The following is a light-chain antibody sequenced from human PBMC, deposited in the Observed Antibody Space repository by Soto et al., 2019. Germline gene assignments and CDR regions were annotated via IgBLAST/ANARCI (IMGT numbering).Light chain of an antibody. Sequence: QSVLTQPPSVSEAPGQRVTISCTGSSSNIGAGYDVHWYQKLPGTAPKLLIYGNSNRPSGVPDRFSGSKSGTSASLAITGLQAEDEADYYCQSYDSSLSGWVFGGGTKLTVL. CDR2: GNS. CDR1: SSNIGAGYD. J-gene: IGLJ3*02. V-gene: IGLV1-40*01. CDR3: QSYDSSLSGWV.